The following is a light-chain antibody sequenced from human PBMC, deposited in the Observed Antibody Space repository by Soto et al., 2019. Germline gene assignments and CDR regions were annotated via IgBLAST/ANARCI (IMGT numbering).Light chain of an antibody. J-gene: IGLJ3*02. CDR2: EVS. CDR1: SSDVGAYKY. CDR3: TSYAGSNIWV. V-gene: IGLV2-8*01. Sequence: QSALTQPPSASGSPGQSVTISRTGTSSDVGAYKYVSWYQQYPGKAPKLMIYEVSKRPSGVPDRFSGAKSGNTASLTVSGLQAEDEADYYCTSYAGSNIWVFGGGTKLTVL.